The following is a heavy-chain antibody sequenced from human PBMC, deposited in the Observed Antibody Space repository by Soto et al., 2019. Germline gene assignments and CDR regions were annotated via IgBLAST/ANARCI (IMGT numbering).Heavy chain of an antibody. CDR3: ARAPDDYMVRGVIATPFDY. Sequence: QVQLVQSGAEVKKPGSSVKVSCKASGGTFSSYAISWVRQAPGQGLEWMGGIIPIFGTANYAQKFQGRVTITADESTSTAYMELSSLRSEHTAVYYCARAPDDYMVRGVIATPFDYWGQGTLVTVSS. V-gene: IGHV1-69*01. J-gene: IGHJ4*02. CDR2: IIPIFGTA. CDR1: GGTFSSYA. D-gene: IGHD3-10*01.